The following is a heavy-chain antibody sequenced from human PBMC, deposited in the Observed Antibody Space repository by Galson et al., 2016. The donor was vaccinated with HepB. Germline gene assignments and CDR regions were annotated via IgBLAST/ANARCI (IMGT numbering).Heavy chain of an antibody. D-gene: IGHD3-3*01. Sequence: SLRLSCAASGFTFSNAWMTWVRQAPGKGLEWVGHIKSKTDGGKTEHAAPVKGRFTISRDDSKNKLYLEMNSLKIEDTAVYYCIPTVSFWSGPYGIQVWGQGTTVTVSS. CDR2: IKSKTDGGKT. V-gene: IGHV3-15*01. CDR1: GFTFSNAW. J-gene: IGHJ6*02. CDR3: IPTVSFWSGPYGIQV.